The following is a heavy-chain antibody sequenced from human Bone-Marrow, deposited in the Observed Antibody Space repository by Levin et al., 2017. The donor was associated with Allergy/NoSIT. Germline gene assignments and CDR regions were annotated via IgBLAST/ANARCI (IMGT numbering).Heavy chain of an antibody. V-gene: IGHV3-11*01. Sequence: AGGSLRLSCAASGFTFSDYYMSWIRQAPGKGLEWVSYISSSGSTIYYADSVKGRFTISRDNAKNSLYLQMNSLRAEDTAVYYCARAFTSEDYGDYVSEPYWGQGTLVTVSS. CDR2: ISSSGSTI. CDR3: ARAFTSEDYGDYVSEPY. CDR1: GFTFSDYY. J-gene: IGHJ4*02. D-gene: IGHD4-17*01.